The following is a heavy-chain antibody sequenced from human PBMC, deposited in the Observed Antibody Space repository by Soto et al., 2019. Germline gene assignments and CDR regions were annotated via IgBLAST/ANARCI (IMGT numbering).Heavy chain of an antibody. CDR1: GFTFSSYG. CDR3: AREGVATIEYNWFDP. CDR2: IWYDGSNK. D-gene: IGHD5-12*01. J-gene: IGHJ5*02. Sequence: QVQLVESGGGVVQPGRSLRLSCAASGFTFSSYGMHWVRQAPGKGLEWVAVIWYDGSNKYYADSVKGRFTISRDNSKNTLYLQMNSLRAEDTAVYYCAREGVATIEYNWFDPWGQGTLVTVSS. V-gene: IGHV3-33*01.